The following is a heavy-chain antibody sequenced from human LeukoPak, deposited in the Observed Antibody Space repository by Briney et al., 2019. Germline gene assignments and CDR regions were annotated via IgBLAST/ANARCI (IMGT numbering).Heavy chain of an antibody. Sequence: PSETLSLTCTVSGGSISSYYWSWIRQPPGKGLEWIGYIYYSGSTNYNPSLKSRVTISVDTSKNQFSLKLSSVTAADTAVYYCAGVKSSGFYFDYWGQGTLVTVSS. J-gene: IGHJ4*02. D-gene: IGHD6-19*01. CDR3: AGVKSSGFYFDY. CDR1: GGSISSYY. CDR2: IYYSGST. V-gene: IGHV4-59*01.